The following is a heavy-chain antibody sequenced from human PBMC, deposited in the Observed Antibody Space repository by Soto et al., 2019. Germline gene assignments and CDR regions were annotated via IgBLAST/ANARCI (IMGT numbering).Heavy chain of an antibody. J-gene: IGHJ5*02. CDR3: AREKWASGSRWLDP. Sequence: SETLSLTCTVSGGSISDDTYYWGWIRQPPGKGLEWIGSMYYSGTSSYNPSLKSRVSMSVDTSKKQLSLSPTSEDTAVYYCAREKWASGSRWLDPWGQGTLVTVSS. D-gene: IGHD6-19*01. V-gene: IGHV4-39*02. CDR1: GGSISDDTYY. CDR2: MYYSGTS.